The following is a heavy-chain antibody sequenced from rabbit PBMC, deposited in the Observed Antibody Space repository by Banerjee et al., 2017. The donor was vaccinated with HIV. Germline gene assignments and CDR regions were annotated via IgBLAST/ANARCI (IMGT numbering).Heavy chain of an antibody. Sequence: QSLEESGGDLVKPGASLTLTCTASGFDLSSDYDMCWVRQAPGKGLEWIACIYTGSSGTTYYASWAKGRFTISKTSSTTVTLQMTSLTAADTATYFCVRAGAGSYRYRLWGPGTLVTVS. CDR1: GFDLSSDYD. CDR2: IYTGSSGTT. D-gene: IGHD6-1*01. CDR3: VRAGAGSYRYRL. V-gene: IGHV1S40*01. J-gene: IGHJ6*01.